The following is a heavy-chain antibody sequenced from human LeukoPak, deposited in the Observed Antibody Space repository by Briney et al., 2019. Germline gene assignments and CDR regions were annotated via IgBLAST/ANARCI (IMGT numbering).Heavy chain of an antibody. CDR1: GFTVSGNY. Sequence: GGSLRLSCAVSGFTVSGNYMSWVRQAPGKGLEWVSLIYSGGTTYYADSVKGRFTISRDNSKNTLYLQMNSLRAEDTAVYYCGSSGWDQTTFHWGQGTLVTVSS. D-gene: IGHD6-19*01. CDR3: GSSGWDQTTFH. CDR2: IYSGGTT. J-gene: IGHJ4*02. V-gene: IGHV3-53*01.